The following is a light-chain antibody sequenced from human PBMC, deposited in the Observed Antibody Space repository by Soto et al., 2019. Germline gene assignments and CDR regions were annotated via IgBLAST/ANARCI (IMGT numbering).Light chain of an antibody. V-gene: IGKV1-6*01. CDR2: SAS. CDR1: LDIRDD. J-gene: IGKJ1*01. Sequence: AIQMTQSPSSLSASVGDRVTITCRASLDIRDDLGWYQQKPGTAPKLLIYSASSLQSGVPSRFSGSGSGTDFTLTISCLQTEDFATYYCLQDYNYPWTFGQGTKVEIK. CDR3: LQDYNYPWT.